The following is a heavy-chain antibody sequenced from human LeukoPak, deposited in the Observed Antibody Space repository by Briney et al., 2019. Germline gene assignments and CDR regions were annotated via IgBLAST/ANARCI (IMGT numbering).Heavy chain of an antibody. CDR3: ARDGDIVVVPAAMLLDY. Sequence: ASVTVSCKASGYTFTSYGISWVRQAPGQGLEWMGWISAYNGNTNYAQKLQGRVTMTTDTSTSTAYMELRSLGSDDTAVYYCARDGDIVVVPAAMLLDYWGQGTLVTVSS. V-gene: IGHV1-18*04. CDR1: GYTFTSYG. D-gene: IGHD2-2*01. J-gene: IGHJ4*02. CDR2: ISAYNGNT.